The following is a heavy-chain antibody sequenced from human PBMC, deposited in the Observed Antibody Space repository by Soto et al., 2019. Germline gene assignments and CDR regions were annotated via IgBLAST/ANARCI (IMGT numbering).Heavy chain of an antibody. CDR2: MYHGGRT. D-gene: IGHD2-8*01. V-gene: IGHV4-59*02. CDR1: GDYVTNYF. J-gene: IGHJ4*02. Sequence: SAPHSLTYTVSGDYVTNYFWSWMRQTPGKGLEWIGHMYHGGRTNYSPSLKSRVTMSLDSSKNQFSLNLSSVTAADTAVYFCARDPGYCTNGVCPIFDFWGQGVLVTVS. CDR3: ARDPGYCTNGVCPIFDF.